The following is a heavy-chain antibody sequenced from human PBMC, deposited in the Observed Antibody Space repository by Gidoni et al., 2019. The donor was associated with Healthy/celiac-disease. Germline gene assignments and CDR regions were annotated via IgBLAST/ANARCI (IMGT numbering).Heavy chain of an antibody. D-gene: IGHD3-3*01. CDR3: AREVGGGVLEWLSHTGWFDP. CDR1: GFTFSSYR. J-gene: IGHJ5*02. V-gene: IGHV3-21*01. CDR2: MSSSSSYI. Sequence: EVQLVESGGGLVKPGGSLRLSCAASGFTFSSYRMNWVRQAPGKGLEWVSSMSSSSSYIYYADSVKGRVTISRDNAKNSLDLQMNSRRAEDKAVYYGAREVGGGVLEWLSHTGWFDPWGQGTLVTVSS.